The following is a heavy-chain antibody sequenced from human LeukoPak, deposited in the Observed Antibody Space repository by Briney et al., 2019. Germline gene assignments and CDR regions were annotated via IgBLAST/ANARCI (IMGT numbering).Heavy chain of an antibody. CDR2: ISYEGSNI. V-gene: IGHV3-30*16. J-gene: IGHJ4*03. CDR1: GFIFSIYA. D-gene: IGHD1-26*01. Sequence: GGSLRLSCAAWGFIFSIYAMHWVRQAPGKGLEEVAVISYEGSNIYYADCVKGRFTIPRENSKITLYPKMNLLRSEHTAVYYFAGHLGACRYFDYWGQGTLVTAS. CDR3: AGHLGACRYFDY.